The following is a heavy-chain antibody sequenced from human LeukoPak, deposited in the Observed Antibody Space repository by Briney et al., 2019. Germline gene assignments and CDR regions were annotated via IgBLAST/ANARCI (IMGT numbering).Heavy chain of an antibody. J-gene: IGHJ4*02. V-gene: IGHV3-48*03. D-gene: IGHD5-18*01. Sequence: GGSLRLSCSASGFTFSSYEMNWVRQAPGKGLEWVSYISSSGSITYYADSVKGRFTISRDNAKNSLYLQMNSLRAEDTAVYYCVREGGLNYGTRWGQGTLVTVSS. CDR2: ISSSGSIT. CDR3: VREGGLNYGTR. CDR1: GFTFSSYE.